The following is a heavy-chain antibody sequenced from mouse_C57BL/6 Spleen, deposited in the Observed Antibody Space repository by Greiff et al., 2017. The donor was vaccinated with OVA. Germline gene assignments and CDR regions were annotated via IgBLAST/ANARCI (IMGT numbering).Heavy chain of an antibody. CDR3: ARDDDGDYFAMDY. CDR2: IDPEDGET. CDR1: GFNINAYY. D-gene: IGHD2-4*01. J-gene: IGHJ4*01. V-gene: IGHV14-2*01. Sequence: EVKLVESGAELVKPGASVKLSCTASGFNINAYYMHWVKQSTEQGLEWIGRIDPEDGETKYAPKFQGKATITADTSSNTAYLQLSSLTSEDTAVYYCARDDDGDYFAMDYWCQGTPATVSS.